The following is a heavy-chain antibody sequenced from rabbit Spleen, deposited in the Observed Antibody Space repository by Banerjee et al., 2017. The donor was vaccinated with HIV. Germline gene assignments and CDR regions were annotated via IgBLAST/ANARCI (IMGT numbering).Heavy chain of an antibody. D-gene: IGHD6-1*01. CDR3: AKDGGAGDTAYGYAFNL. J-gene: IGHJ4*01. V-gene: IGHV1S45*01. Sequence: EQLEESGGGLVKPEGSLTLTCKASGFSFSNVYVMCWVRQAPGKGLEWIGCIATGSGVIWYASWAKGRFTISKTSSTTVTLQMTSLTAADTATYFCAKDGGAGDTAYGYAFNLWGPGTLVTVS. CDR1: GFSFSNVYV. CDR2: IATGSGVI.